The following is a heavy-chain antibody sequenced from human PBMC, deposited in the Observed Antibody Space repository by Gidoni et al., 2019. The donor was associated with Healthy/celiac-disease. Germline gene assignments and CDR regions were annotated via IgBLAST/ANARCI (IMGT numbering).Heavy chain of an antibody. CDR1: GLTVSSYG. D-gene: IGHD1-26*01. V-gene: IGHV3-30*18. Sequence: QVQLVESGGGVVQPGRSLRLSCAASGLTVSSYGMHWVRQAPGKGLEWVAVISYDGSNKYYADSVKGRFTISRDNSKNTLYLQMNSLRAEDTAVYYCAKDPIVGAPWGYYYYGMDVWGQGTTVTVSS. CDR3: AKDPIVGAPWGYYYYGMDV. CDR2: ISYDGSNK. J-gene: IGHJ6*02.